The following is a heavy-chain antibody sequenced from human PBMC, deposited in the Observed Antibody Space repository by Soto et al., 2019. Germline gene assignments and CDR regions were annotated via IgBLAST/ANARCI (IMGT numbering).Heavy chain of an antibody. V-gene: IGHV3-23*01. CDR2: ISGSGGST. D-gene: IGHD3-10*01. CDR3: AKDMVRDMVKPYFFDY. J-gene: IGHJ4*02. CDR1: GFTFSSYA. Sequence: GGSLRLSCAASGFTFSSYAMSWVRQAPGKGLEWVSAISGSGGSTYYANSVKGRLTISRDNSKNTLYLQMNSLRAEDMAVYYCAKDMVRDMVKPYFFDYWGQGTLVTVSS.